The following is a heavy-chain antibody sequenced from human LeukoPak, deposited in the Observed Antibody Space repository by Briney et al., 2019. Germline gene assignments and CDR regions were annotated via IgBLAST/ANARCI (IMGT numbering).Heavy chain of an antibody. V-gene: IGHV4-39*01. D-gene: IGHD3-10*01. CDR2: IYYSGST. Sequence: SETLPLTCTVSGGSISSSSYYWGWIRQPPGKGLEWIGSIYYSGSTYYNPSLKSRVTISVDTSKNQFSLKLSSVTAADTAVYYCAKFYGSGAPFDYWGQGTLVTVSS. CDR3: AKFYGSGAPFDY. J-gene: IGHJ4*02. CDR1: GGSISSSSYY.